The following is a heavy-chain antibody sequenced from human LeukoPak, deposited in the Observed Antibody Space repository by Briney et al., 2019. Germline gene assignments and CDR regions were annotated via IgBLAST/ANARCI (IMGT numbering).Heavy chain of an antibody. D-gene: IGHD6-6*01. CDR3: AREKIAAVGPMDDAFDI. Sequence: KTGGSLRLSCAASGFTFSSYNMNWVRQAPGKGLEWVSSISTTSSYIHYADSMKGRFTISRDNAKNSLYLQMNSLRAEDTAVYYCAREKIAAVGPMDDAFDIWGQGTMVTVSS. V-gene: IGHV3-21*01. CDR1: GFTFSSYN. CDR2: ISTTSSYI. J-gene: IGHJ3*02.